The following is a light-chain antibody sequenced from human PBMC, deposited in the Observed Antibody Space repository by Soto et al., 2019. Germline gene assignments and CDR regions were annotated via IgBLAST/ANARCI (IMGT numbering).Light chain of an antibody. CDR1: QDINTW. CDR3: QQYNSYST. CDR2: DAS. V-gene: IGKV1-5*01. Sequence: DIQMTQSPSTLSASVGDRVTITCRASQDINTWLAWYQQKPGKAPKLLIYDASTLESGVPSRFSGSGSETEFTLTISSLQPDDFANYYYQQYNSYSTFGPGTKVDIK. J-gene: IGKJ3*01.